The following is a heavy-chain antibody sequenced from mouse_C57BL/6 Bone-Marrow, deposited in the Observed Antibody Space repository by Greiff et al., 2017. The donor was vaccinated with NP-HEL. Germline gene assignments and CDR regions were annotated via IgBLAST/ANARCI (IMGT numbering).Heavy chain of an antibody. CDR3: ARDARRDGYYAMDY. V-gene: IGHV7-1*01. CDR2: SRNKANDYTT. Sequence: EVKLMESGGGLVQSGRSLRLSCATSGFTFSDFYMEWVRQAPGKGLEWIAASRNKANDYTTEYSASVKGRFIVSRDTSQSILYLQMNALRAEDTAIYYCARDARRDGYYAMDYWGQGTSVTVSS. D-gene: IGHD2-3*01. CDR1: GFTFSDFY. J-gene: IGHJ4*01.